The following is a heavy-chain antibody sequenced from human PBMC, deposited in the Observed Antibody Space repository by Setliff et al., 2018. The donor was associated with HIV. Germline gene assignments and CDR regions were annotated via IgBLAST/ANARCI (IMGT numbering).Heavy chain of an antibody. CDR1: GYTFTSYD. V-gene: IGHV1-8*02. Sequence: ASVKVSCKASGYTFTSYDINWVRQATGQGLEWMGWMNPNSGNTGYAQKFQGRGTMTRNTSISTAYMELSSLRSEDTAVYYWARTVTYYYDSSGYPWYYYGMDVWGQGTTVTVSS. CDR2: MNPNSGNT. J-gene: IGHJ6*02. D-gene: IGHD3-22*01. CDR3: ARTVTYYYDSSGYPWYYYGMDV.